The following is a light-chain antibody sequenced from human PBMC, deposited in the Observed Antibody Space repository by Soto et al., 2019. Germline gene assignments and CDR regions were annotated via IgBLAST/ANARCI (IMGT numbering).Light chain of an antibody. Sequence: QSVLTQAPSASGTPGQRVTISCSGSSSNIGSNTVSWYQQVPGTAPKVLIYSNVQRPSGVPDRFSGSKSGTSASLAIGGLQSEDDADYYCAAWDGSLNGWVFGGGTQLTVL. V-gene: IGLV1-44*01. CDR3: AAWDGSLNGWV. CDR1: SSNIGSNT. CDR2: SNV. J-gene: IGLJ3*02.